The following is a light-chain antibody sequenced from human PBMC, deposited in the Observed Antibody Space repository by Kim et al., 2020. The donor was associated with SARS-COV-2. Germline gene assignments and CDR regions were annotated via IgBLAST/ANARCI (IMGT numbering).Light chain of an antibody. CDR2: AAS. V-gene: IGKV1-39*01. CDR1: KTTSKY. Sequence: SVRAGSTITCPACKTTSKYLNWSQEKPGKAPILLIYAASSLQSGAPSRFSGSGSGTDFTLTISNLQPDDFATYYCQQSYRTPYTLGQGTRLEI. J-gene: IGKJ2*01. CDR3: QQSYRTPYT.